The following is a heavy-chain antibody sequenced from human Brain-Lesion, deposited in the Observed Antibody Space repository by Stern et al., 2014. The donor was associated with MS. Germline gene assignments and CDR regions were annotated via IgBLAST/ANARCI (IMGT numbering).Heavy chain of an antibody. V-gene: IGHV4-4*02. D-gene: IGHD6-13*01. CDR3: ARFPASRPHVFDS. Sequence: QVQLQESGPGLVKPSGTLSLTCAVSGGSISSSNWWSWVRQSPGKGLEWIGESDHSGSPIYNPSLKSRVTVSVDKPKTRFPLTLRSVPAADTAVYFCARFPASRPHVFDSWGQGTLVTVSS. CDR2: SDHSGSP. J-gene: IGHJ4*02. CDR1: GGSISSSNW.